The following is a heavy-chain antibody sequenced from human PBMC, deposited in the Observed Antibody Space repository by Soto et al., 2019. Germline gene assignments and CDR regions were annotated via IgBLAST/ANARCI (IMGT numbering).Heavy chain of an antibody. CDR1: GGSFSGYY. CDR3: GGGPNYYFFDY. CDR2: INHSGST. J-gene: IGHJ4*02. V-gene: IGHV4-34*01. D-gene: IGHD3-10*01. Sequence: SETLSLTCAVYGGSFSGYYWSWIRQPPGKGLEWIGEINHSGSTNYNPSLKSRVTISVDTSKNQFSLRLNSVTAADTAVYYCGGGPNYYFFDYWGQGALVTVS.